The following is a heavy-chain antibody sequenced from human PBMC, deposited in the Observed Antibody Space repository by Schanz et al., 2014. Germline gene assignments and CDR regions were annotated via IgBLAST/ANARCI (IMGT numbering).Heavy chain of an antibody. D-gene: IGHD5-12*01. Sequence: QVQVEQSGPEVKKPGSSVKVSCKLSGGTFSSYTISWMRQAPGQGLEWMGKIIPVLNIATYAQRFQGRVSITADKSTFTAYMELSSLRSEDTAVYYCARGPLGTSPWGQGTLVTVSS. CDR2: IIPVLNIA. CDR1: GGTFSSYT. CDR3: ARGPLGTSP. J-gene: IGHJ5*02. V-gene: IGHV1-69*09.